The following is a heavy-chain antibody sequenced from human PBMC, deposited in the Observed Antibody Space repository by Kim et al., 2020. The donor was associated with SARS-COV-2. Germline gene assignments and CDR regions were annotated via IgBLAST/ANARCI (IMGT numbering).Heavy chain of an antibody. V-gene: IGHV1-46*01. J-gene: IGHJ5*02. CDR2: INPSGGST. D-gene: IGHD2-21*01. CDR1: RYTFTSYY. Sequence: ASVKVSCKASRYTFTSYYMHWVRQAPGQGLEWMGIINPSGGSTSYAQKFQGRVTMTRDTSTSTVYMELSSLRSEDTAVYYCAFVSIQPWFDPWGQGTLVTVSS. CDR3: AFVSIQPWFDP.